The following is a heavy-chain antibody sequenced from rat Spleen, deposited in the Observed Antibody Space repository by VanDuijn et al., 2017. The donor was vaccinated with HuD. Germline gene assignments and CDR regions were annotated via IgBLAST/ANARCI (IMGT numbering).Heavy chain of an antibody. CDR2: INTAGDGT. CDR1: GFTFNNYW. J-gene: IGHJ1*01. CDR3: TRNFDF. Sequence: EVQLVESGGGLVQPGRSLKLSCVASGFTFNNYWMTWIRQAPGKGLEWVAFINTAGDGTFYPDSVQGRFTIPKHNAENTVYLQMNSLRSEDTATYYCTRNFDFWGPGTMVTVSS. V-gene: IGHV5-31*01.